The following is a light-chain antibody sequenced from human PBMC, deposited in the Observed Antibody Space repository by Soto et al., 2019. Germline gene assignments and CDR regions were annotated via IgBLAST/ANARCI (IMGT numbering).Light chain of an antibody. CDR1: SSDVGAYNY. V-gene: IGLV2-14*01. Sequence: QSALTQPASVSGSPGQSITISCTGTSSDVGAYNYVSWYQQHPGEAPKLIIYEVSHRPSGVSNRFSGSKSGNTAFLTISGLQAEDEADYSCSSYRSTNTLIVGGGTKLTVL. CDR3: SSYRSTNTLI. J-gene: IGLJ2*01. CDR2: EVS.